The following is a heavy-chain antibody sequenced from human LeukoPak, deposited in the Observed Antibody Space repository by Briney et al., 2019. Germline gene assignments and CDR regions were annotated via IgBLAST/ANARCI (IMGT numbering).Heavy chain of an antibody. CDR2: ISDTSSYT. J-gene: IGHJ4*01. Sequence: KPGESLRLSCAASGFTFSDYYMSWIRQAPGKGLEWVSYISDTSSYTNYADSVKGRFTISRDNAENSLFLQMNSLRAEDTAVYYCARVSYYFDYWGHGTLVTVSS. V-gene: IGHV3-11*05. CDR1: GFTFSDYY. CDR3: ARVSYYFDY.